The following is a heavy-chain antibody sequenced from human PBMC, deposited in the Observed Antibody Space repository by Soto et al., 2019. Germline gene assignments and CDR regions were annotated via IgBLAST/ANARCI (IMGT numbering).Heavy chain of an antibody. CDR2: INPNSGGT. CDR3: ATSKAFYYGSGSPHTHYYYYYGMDV. CDR1: GYTFTGYY. V-gene: IGHV1-2*04. Sequence: GASVKVSCKASGYTFTGYYMHWVRQAPGQGLEWMGWINPNSGGTNYAQKFQGWVTMTSDTSISTAYMELSRLRSDDTAVYYCATSKAFYYGSGSPHTHYYYYYGMDVWGQGTTVTVSS. D-gene: IGHD3-10*01. J-gene: IGHJ6*02.